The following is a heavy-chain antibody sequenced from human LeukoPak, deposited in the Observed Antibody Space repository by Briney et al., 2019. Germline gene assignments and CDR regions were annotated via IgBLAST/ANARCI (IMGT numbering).Heavy chain of an antibody. Sequence: GSSVKVSCKASGGTFSSHAIAWVRQAPGQGPEWMGGIIPISGIADYAQKFQGRVTITTDESTSTAYMELRSLTSDDTAVYYCARGLQYQLLKALRYYYMDVWGEGTTVTVSS. V-gene: IGHV1-69*05. J-gene: IGHJ6*03. CDR2: IIPISGIA. CDR3: ARGLQYQLLKALRYYYMDV. D-gene: IGHD2-2*01. CDR1: GGTFSSHA.